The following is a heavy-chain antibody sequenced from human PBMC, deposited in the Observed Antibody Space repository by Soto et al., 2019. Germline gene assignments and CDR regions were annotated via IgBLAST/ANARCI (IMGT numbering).Heavy chain of an antibody. V-gene: IGHV3-23*01. Sequence: EVQLLESGGGLVQPGGSLRLSCTASGFTFNGYAMNWVRQAPGKGLEWVSAVTSGGTTTYYADSVKGRFTISRDNSRSTVYLQMNRLGVEDTAIYYCAKDHLGGAVADSFDYWGRGTLVIVSS. D-gene: IGHD6-19*01. J-gene: IGHJ4*02. CDR2: VTSGGTTT. CDR1: GFTFNGYA. CDR3: AKDHLGGAVADSFDY.